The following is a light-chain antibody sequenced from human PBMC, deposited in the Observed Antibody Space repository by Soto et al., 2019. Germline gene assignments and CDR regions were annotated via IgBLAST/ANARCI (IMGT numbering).Light chain of an antibody. V-gene: IGKV3-20*01. CDR2: GAS. J-gene: IGKJ4*01. Sequence: EIVLTQSPGTLSLSPGERATLSCRASQSVSSSYLAWYQQKPGQAPRLLIYGASSRATGIPDRFSGSGSGTDFTLTISRLEPDDFAVYYCQHYCSSLLTFGGGTKVEIK. CDR3: QHYCSSLLT. CDR1: QSVSSSY.